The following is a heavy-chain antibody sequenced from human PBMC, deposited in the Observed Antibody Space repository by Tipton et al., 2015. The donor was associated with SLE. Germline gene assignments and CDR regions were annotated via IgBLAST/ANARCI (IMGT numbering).Heavy chain of an antibody. Sequence: TLSLTCTVSGASISSHYWRWFRQPPGKGLEWIGSIYFSGSTNYHPSLKSRVTISVDTSKNQFSLMLSSVTAADTAIYYCARLGPHPTYTSGWYVDQWGQGKLVTVSS. CDR1: GASISSHY. CDR3: ARLGPHPTYTSGWYVDQ. J-gene: IGHJ4*02. V-gene: IGHV4-59*11. D-gene: IGHD6-19*01. CDR2: IYFSGST.